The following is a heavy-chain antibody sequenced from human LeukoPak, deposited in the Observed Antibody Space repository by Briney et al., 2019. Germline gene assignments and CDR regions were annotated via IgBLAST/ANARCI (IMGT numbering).Heavy chain of an antibody. Sequence: PGGSLRLSCAASGFTFDDYAMHWVRQAPGKGLEWVSGISWNSGSIGYADSVKGRFTISRDNAKNSLYLQMNSLRAEDTALYYCATDRLAGNWFDPWGQGTLVTVSS. V-gene: IGHV3-9*01. J-gene: IGHJ5*02. CDR3: ATDRLAGNWFDP. CDR1: GFTFDDYA. D-gene: IGHD2-15*01. CDR2: ISWNSGSI.